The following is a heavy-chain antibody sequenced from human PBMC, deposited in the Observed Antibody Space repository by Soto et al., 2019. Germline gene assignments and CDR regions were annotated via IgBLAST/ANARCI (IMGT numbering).Heavy chain of an antibody. CDR3: ASNPSGSRLFDY. J-gene: IGHJ4*02. V-gene: IGHV1-46*01. D-gene: IGHD1-26*01. Sequence: QVQLVQSGAEVKKPGASVKVSCKASGYTFTSYYMHWVRQAPGQGLEWMGIINPSGGSTSYAQKFQGRVTMARDTSTSTVYMELSSLRSEDTAVYYCASNPSGSRLFDYWGQGTLVTVSS. CDR2: INPSGGST. CDR1: GYTFTSYY.